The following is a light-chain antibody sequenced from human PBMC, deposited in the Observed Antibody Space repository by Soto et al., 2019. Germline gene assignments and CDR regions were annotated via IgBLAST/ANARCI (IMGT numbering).Light chain of an antibody. CDR1: SSDIGGSNY. V-gene: IGLV2-14*03. J-gene: IGLJ1*01. CDR3: YSSRSSSSTFYV. Sequence: QSALTQPASVSGSPGQSITISCAGTSSDIGGSNYVSWYQQQPGKAPKLMIYGVSNRPSGVSNRFSGSKSGNTASLTISGLQAEDEADYFCYSSRSSSSTFYVVGTGTKLTVL. CDR2: GVS.